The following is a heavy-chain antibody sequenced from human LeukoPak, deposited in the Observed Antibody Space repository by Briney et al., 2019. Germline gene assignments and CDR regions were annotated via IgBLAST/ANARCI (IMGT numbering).Heavy chain of an antibody. Sequence: PGGSLRLSRVGSRFTFSSHAMGWVRQAPEKGLEWVSGIYESGQTTHYADSVKGRFSISRDNSKNTLYLQMDSLRGEDTAIYYCAKDYRIGYSDHFDYWGQGALVTVSS. CDR3: AKDYRIGYSDHFDY. CDR1: RFTFSSHA. J-gene: IGHJ4*02. CDR2: IYESGQTT. D-gene: IGHD2-21*01. V-gene: IGHV3-23*01.